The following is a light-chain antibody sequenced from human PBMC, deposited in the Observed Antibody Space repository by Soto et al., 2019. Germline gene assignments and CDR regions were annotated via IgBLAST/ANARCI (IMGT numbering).Light chain of an antibody. CDR3: QQRSNWPFLT. Sequence: EIVLTQSPATLYLSPGERATIACRASQSVSSYLAWYQQKPGQAPRLLIYDASNRATGIPARFSGSGSGTDFTLTISSLEPEDFAVYYCQQRSNWPFLTFGGGTKVEIK. CDR2: DAS. CDR1: QSVSSY. V-gene: IGKV3-11*01. J-gene: IGKJ4*01.